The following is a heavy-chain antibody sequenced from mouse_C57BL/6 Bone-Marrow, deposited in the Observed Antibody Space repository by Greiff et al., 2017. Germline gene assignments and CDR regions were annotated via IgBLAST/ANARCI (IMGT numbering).Heavy chain of an antibody. CDR1: GYTFTSYW. CDR2: IDPSDSYT. J-gene: IGHJ2*01. D-gene: IGHD2-2*01. V-gene: IGHV1-59*01. Sequence: QVQLQQPGAELVRPGTSVKLSCKASGYTFTSYWMHWVKQRPGQGLEWIGVIDPSDSYTNYNQKFKGKATLTVDTSSSTAYMQLSSLTSEDSVVYYCARETMVTTRVFDYWGQGTTLTVSS. CDR3: ARETMVTTRVFDY.